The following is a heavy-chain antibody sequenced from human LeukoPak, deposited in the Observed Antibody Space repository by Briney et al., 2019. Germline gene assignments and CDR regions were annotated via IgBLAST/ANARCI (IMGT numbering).Heavy chain of an antibody. Sequence: SETLSLTCTVSGGSISSSSYYWGWIRQPPGKGLEWIGSIYYSGSTYYNPSLKSRVTISVDTSKNQFSLKLSSVTAADTAVYYCAREGLNGYSYGSGYFDYWGQGTLVTVSS. J-gene: IGHJ4*02. CDR2: IYYSGST. CDR1: GGSISSSSYY. D-gene: IGHD5-18*01. CDR3: AREGLNGYSYGSGYFDY. V-gene: IGHV4-39*07.